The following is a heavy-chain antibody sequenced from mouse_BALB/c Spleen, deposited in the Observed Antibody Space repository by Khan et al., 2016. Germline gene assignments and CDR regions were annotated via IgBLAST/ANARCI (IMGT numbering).Heavy chain of an antibody. CDR1: GYSITSGYN. J-gene: IGHJ3*01. Sequence: EVQLQESGPGLVKPSQSLSLTCSVTGYSITSGYNWNWIRQSPGNKLEWMGYIMYDGSNNYNPSLKNRISITRDTSKNQFFLKLNSVTTEDTATYYCATGTYWGQGTLVTVSA. CDR3: ATGTY. V-gene: IGHV3-6*02. CDR2: IMYDGSN. D-gene: IGHD4-1*01.